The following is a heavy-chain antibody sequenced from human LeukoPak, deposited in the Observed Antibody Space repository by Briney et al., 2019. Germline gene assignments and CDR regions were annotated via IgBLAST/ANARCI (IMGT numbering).Heavy chain of an antibody. CDR1: GFTFSSYA. CDR3: ARDGNYYGSGSYGIFDY. CDR2: ISYDGSNK. V-gene: IGHV3-30-3*01. D-gene: IGHD3-10*01. J-gene: IGHJ4*02. Sequence: PGRSLRLSCAASGFTFSSYAVHWVRQAPGKGLEWVALISYDGSNKYYADSVKGRFTISRDNSKNTLYLQMNSLRAEDTAVYYCARDGNYYGSGSYGIFDYWGQGTLVTVSS.